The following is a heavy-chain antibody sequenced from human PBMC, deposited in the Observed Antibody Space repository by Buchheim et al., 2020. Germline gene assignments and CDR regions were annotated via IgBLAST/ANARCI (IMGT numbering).Heavy chain of an antibody. D-gene: IGHD1-1*01. Sequence: EVQLVESGGGLVQPGGSLRLSCAASGFTVSSNYMSWVRQAPGNGLMWVSGINSDGSFTSYGDSVKGRFTISRDNAKNTLYLQMNSLRAEDTAVYYCVRGTQIWSGSFPVDVWGKGTT. V-gene: IGHV3-74*02. CDR3: VRGTQIWSGSFPVDV. J-gene: IGHJ6*03. CDR1: GFTVSSNY. CDR2: INSDGSFT.